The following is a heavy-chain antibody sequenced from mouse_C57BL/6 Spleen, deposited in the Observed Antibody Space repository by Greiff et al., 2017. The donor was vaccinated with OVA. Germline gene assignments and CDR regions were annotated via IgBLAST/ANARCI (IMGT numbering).Heavy chain of an antibody. V-gene: IGHV8-12*01. CDR1: GFSLSTSGMG. J-gene: IGHJ3*01. D-gene: IGHD2-2*01. CDR2: IYWDDDK. CDR3: ARSLYYGYDWFAY. Sequence: QVTLKESGPGILQSSQTLSLTCSFSGFSLSTSGMGVSWIRQPSGKGLEWLAHIYWDDDKRYNPSLKSRLTISKDTSRNQVFLKITSVDTADTATYYCARSLYYGYDWFAYWGQGTLVTVSA.